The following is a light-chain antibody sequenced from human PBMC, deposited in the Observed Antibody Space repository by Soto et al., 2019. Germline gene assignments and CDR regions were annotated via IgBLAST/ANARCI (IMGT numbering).Light chain of an antibody. V-gene: IGKV3-20*01. Sequence: EVVLTQSPGTLSLSPGERATLSCRASQSFSSSNLAWYQHKPGQPPKLIVYSASRRATGIPDRFSSSRSGTDFTLIISRLEPEDFALYYCQRYGGSPPVTFGGGTKVDIK. CDR1: QSFSSSN. CDR2: SAS. J-gene: IGKJ4*01. CDR3: QRYGGSPPVT.